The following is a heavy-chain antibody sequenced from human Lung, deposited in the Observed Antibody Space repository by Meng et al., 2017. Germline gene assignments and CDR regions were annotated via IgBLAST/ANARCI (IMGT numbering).Heavy chain of an antibody. V-gene: IGHV3-7*01. CDR2: IGQDGSEK. Sequence: GESLKTPCAAPGFMFSNSWMSRVRQAPGRGLEWVANIGQDGSEKYYVDAVKGRFTVSRDNARNSLYLQLSSLRAEDTAVYYCARLEFGGYDRTFDHWGQGSLVTVSS. CDR1: GFMFSNSW. D-gene: IGHD5-12*01. CDR3: ARLEFGGYDRTFDH. J-gene: IGHJ4*02.